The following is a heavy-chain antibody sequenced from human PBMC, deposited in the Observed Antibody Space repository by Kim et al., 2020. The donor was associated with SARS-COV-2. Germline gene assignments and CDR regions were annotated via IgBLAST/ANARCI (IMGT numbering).Heavy chain of an antibody. D-gene: IGHD2-21*02. CDR1: GYSISSGYY. Sequence: SETLSLTCTVSGYSISSGYYWGWIRQPPGKGLEWIGSIYHSGSTYYNPSLKSRVTISVDTSKNQFSLKLSSVTAADTAVYYCARVSVVTGFDYWGQGTL. CDR3: ARVSVVTGFDY. CDR2: IYHSGST. V-gene: IGHV4-38-2*02. J-gene: IGHJ4*02.